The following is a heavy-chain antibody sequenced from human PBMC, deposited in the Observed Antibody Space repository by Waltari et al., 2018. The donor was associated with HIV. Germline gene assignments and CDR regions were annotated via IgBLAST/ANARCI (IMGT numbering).Heavy chain of an antibody. V-gene: IGHV4-39*01. Sequence: QLQLQESGPGLVKPSETLSLTCTVSGGSISSSSYYWGWIRQPPGKGLEWIGSIYYSGRTYHNPSLKSRFTISVDTSKNQFSLKLSSVTAADTAVYYCASPYYYDSSGYSAGFDYWGQGTLVTVSS. CDR1: GGSISSSSYY. D-gene: IGHD3-22*01. J-gene: IGHJ4*02. CDR3: ASPYYYDSSGYSAGFDY. CDR2: IYYSGRT.